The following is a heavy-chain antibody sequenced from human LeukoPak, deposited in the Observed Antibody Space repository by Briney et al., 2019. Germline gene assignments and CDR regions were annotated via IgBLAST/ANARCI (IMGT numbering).Heavy chain of an antibody. CDR2: INHSGTT. CDR1: GGSFSGYY. J-gene: IGHJ4*02. Sequence: SETLSLTCAVDGGSFSGYYWSWIRQPPGKGLEWIGEINHSGTTNYNPSLKSRVTISVDTSKNQFSLKLNSVTAADTAVYYCARGVRSSIYSYGFMNYWGQGTLVTVSS. CDR3: ARGVRSSIYSYGFMNY. V-gene: IGHV4-34*01. D-gene: IGHD5-18*01.